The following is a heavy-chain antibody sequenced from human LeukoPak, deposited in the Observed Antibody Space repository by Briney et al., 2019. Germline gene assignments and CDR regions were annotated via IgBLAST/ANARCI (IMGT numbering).Heavy chain of an antibody. CDR2: ISWDGGST. J-gene: IGHJ6*04. CDR1: GFTFTNYW. D-gene: IGHD6-13*01. Sequence: GGSLRLSCAASGFTFTNYWMTWVRQAPGKGLEWVSLISWDGGSTYYADSVKGRFTISRDNSKNSLYLQMNSLRTEDTALYYCAKDKAIAAAGTGCMDVWGKGTTVTVSS. CDR3: AKDKAIAAAGTGCMDV. V-gene: IGHV3-43*01.